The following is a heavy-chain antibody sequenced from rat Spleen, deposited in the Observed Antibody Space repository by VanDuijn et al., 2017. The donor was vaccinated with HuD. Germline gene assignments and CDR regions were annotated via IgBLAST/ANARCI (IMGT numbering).Heavy chain of an antibody. D-gene: IGHD4-3*01. J-gene: IGHJ3*01. CDR1: GFTFSNYG. CDR2: ISTGGGNT. CDR3: VRQDTSGYSNWFAY. V-gene: IGHV5S13*01. Sequence: EVQLVESGGGLVQPGRSLKLSCAASGFTFSNYGMAWVRQAPTKGLEWVASISTGGGNTYYRDSVKGRFTVSRENAESTLYLLMDILRSEDTATYYCVRQDTSGYSNWFAYWGQGTLVTVSS.